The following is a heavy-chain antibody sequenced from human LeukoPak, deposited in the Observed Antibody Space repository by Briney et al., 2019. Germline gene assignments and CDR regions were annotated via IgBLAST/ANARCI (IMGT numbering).Heavy chain of an antibody. D-gene: IGHD2-2*01. J-gene: IGHJ4*02. CDR1: GFTFSSYG. V-gene: IGHV3-30*03. Sequence: GGSLRLSCAASGFTFSSYGMHWVRQASGKGLEWVAVISYDGSNKYYADSVKGRFTISRDNSKNTLYLQMNSLRAEDTAVYYCARDFVVVPAAYLDYWGQGTLVTVSS. CDR2: ISYDGSNK. CDR3: ARDFVVVPAAYLDY.